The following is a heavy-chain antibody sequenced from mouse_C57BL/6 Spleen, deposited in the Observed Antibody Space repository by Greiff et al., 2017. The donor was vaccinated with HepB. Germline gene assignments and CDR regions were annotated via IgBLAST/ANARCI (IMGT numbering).Heavy chain of an antibody. CDR2: ISDGGSYT. CDR3: AREGSWFAY. CDR1: GFTFSSYA. J-gene: IGHJ3*01. Sequence: EVQWVESGGGLVKPGGSLKLSCAASGFTFSSYAMSWVRQTPEKRLEWVATISDGGSYTYYPDNVKGRFTISRDHAKNNLYLQMSHLKSEDTAMYYCAREGSWFAYWGQGTLVTVSA. V-gene: IGHV5-4*01. D-gene: IGHD3-1*01.